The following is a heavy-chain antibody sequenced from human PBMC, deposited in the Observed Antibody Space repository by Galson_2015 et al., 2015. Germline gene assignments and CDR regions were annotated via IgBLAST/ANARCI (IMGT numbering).Heavy chain of an antibody. Sequence: SVKVSCKASGGTFSNYAISWVRQAPGQGLEWMGGIIPIFGTANYAQKFQGRVTITADESTSTAYMELSSLRSEDTAVYYCARGMVNYYYYGMDVWGQGTTVTVSS. D-gene: IGHD5-18*01. CDR3: ARGMVNYYYYGMDV. CDR1: GGTFSNYA. CDR2: IIPIFGTA. V-gene: IGHV1-69*13. J-gene: IGHJ6*02.